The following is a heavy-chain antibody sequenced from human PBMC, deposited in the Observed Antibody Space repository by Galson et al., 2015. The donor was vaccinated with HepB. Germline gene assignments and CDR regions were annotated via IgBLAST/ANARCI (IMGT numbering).Heavy chain of an antibody. J-gene: IGHJ5*02. V-gene: IGHV1-18*01. CDR2: ISAYNGNT. CDR3: ARCDVAGTTEFGP. D-gene: IGHD4-17*01. CDR1: GYTFTSYG. Sequence: SVKVSCKASGYTFTSYGISWMRQAPGQGLEWMGWISAYNGNTNYAQNLQGRATMTTDTSTNTAYMELRSLRSDDTAVYYCARCDVAGTTEFGPWGQGTLVTVSS.